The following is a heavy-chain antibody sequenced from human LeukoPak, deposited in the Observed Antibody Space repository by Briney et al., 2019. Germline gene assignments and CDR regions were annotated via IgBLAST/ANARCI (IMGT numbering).Heavy chain of an antibody. D-gene: IGHD5-12*01. V-gene: IGHV4-59*08. CDR2: IYYSGST. Sequence: SETLSLTCTVSGGSISSYYWSWIRQPPGKGLEWIGYIYYSGSTNYNPSLKSRVTISVDTSKNQFSLKLSSVTAADTAVYYCAKLVSVRRYSGYDQIGYWGQGTLVTVSS. J-gene: IGHJ4*02. CDR3: AKLVSVRRYSGYDQIGY. CDR1: GGSISSYY.